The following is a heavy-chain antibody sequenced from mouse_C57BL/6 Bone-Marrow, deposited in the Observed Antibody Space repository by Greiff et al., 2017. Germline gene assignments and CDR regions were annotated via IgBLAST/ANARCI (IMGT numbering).Heavy chain of an antibody. CDR3: ARAHYYYYAMDY. V-gene: IGHV1-19*01. CDR2: INPYNGGT. Sequence: VQLQQSGPVLVKPGASVKMSCKASGYTFTDYYMNWVKQSHGKSLEWIGVINPYNGGTIYNQKFKGKATLTVDKSSSTAYMELNSLTSEDSAVYYCARAHYYYYAMDYWGQGSSVTVSS. J-gene: IGHJ4*01. D-gene: IGHD1-1*01. CDR1: GYTFTDYY.